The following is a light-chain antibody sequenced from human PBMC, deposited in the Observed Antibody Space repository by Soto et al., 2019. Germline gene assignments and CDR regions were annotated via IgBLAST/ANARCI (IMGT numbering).Light chain of an antibody. V-gene: IGKV3-15*01. CDR3: QHYNNWLRGT. Sequence: EIVLTQSPATLSVSPGEGATLSCRASQSVSSNLAWYQQKPGQAPRLLIYGASTRATGIPARFSGSGSGTEFTLTISSRQSEDFAVYYCQHYNNWLRGTFGGGTKVEIK. CDR1: QSVSSN. J-gene: IGKJ4*01. CDR2: GAS.